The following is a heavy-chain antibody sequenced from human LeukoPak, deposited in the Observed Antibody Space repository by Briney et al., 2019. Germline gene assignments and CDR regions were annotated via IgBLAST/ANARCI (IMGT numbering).Heavy chain of an antibody. V-gene: IGHV1-69*06. Sequence: SVKVSCKASGGTFSSYAISWVRQAPGQGLEWMGGIIPIFGTANYAQKFQGRVTITADKSTSTAYMELSSLRSEDTAVYYCARGSYYYDSSGPGPDYWGQGTLVTVSS. CDR3: ARGSYYYDSSGPGPDY. CDR1: GGTFSSYA. J-gene: IGHJ4*02. CDR2: IIPIFGTA. D-gene: IGHD3-22*01.